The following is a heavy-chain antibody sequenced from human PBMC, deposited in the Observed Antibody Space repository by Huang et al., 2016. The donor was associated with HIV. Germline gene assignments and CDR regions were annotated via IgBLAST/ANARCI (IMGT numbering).Heavy chain of an antibody. CDR3: ARGRTRSSLYDSYYGLDV. D-gene: IGHD6-6*01. J-gene: IGHJ6*02. CDR1: GGTFSTYA. Sequence: QVQLVQSGAEVKKPGSSVKVSCKASGGTFSTYAISWGRKGPGQGLEWMGGISPIVGTANYAQKFQGTVTITADEFTSTADMELSSLRSEDTALYYCARGRTRSSLYDSYYGLDVWGQGTTVTVSS. V-gene: IGHV1-69*01. CDR2: ISPIVGTA.